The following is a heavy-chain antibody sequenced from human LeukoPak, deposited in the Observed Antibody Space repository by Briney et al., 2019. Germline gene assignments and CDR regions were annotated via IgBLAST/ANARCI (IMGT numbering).Heavy chain of an antibody. CDR3: ASSSYGDYRTNFDY. J-gene: IGHJ4*02. D-gene: IGHD4-17*01. Sequence: GESLKISCKGSGYHFTSYWIGWVRPVPGKGLEWMGIIYPGDSDTRYSPSFQGQVTISADKSISTAYLQWSSLKASDTAMYYCASSSYGDYRTNFDYWGQGTLVTVSS. CDR1: GYHFTSYW. V-gene: IGHV5-51*01. CDR2: IYPGDSDT.